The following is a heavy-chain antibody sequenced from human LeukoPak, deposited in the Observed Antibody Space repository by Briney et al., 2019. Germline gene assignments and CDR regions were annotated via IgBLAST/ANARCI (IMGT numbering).Heavy chain of an antibody. CDR3: ASRKGYCSGGSCYYYYMDV. V-gene: IGHV1-46*01. J-gene: IGHJ6*03. D-gene: IGHD2-15*01. CDR2: INPSGGST. CDR1: GYTFTSYY. Sequence: ASVKVSCKASGYTFTSYYMHWVRQAPGQGLEWMGIINPSGGSTSYAQKFQGRVTMTRDMSTSTVYMELSSLRSEDTAVYYCASRKGYCSGGSCYYYYMDVWGKGTTVTISS.